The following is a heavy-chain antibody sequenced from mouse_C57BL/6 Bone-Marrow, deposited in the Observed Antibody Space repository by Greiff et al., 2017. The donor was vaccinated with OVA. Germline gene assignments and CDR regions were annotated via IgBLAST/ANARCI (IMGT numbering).Heavy chain of an antibody. D-gene: IGHD1-1*01. CDR3: ARRDYYYGSSYGWYFDV. Sequence: VQLQQSGPELVKPGASVKISCKASGYSFTGYYMNWVKQSPEKSLEWIGEINPSTGGTTYNQKFKAKATLTVDKSSRTAYMQLKSLTSEDSAVYYCARRDYYYGSSYGWYFDVWGTGTTVTVAS. V-gene: IGHV1-42*01. CDR2: INPSTGGT. J-gene: IGHJ1*03. CDR1: GYSFTGYY.